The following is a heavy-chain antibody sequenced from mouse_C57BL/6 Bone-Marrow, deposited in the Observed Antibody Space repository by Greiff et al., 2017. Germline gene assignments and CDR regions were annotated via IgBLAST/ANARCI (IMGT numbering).Heavy chain of an antibody. V-gene: IGHV1-69*01. D-gene: IGHD3-2*02. CDR2: IDPSDSYT. CDR1: GYTFTSYW. Sequence: QVQLQQPGAELVMPGASVKLSCKASGYTFTSYWMHWVKQRPGQGLEWIGEIDPSDSYTTYNQKFKGKSTLTVDKSSSTAYMQLSSLTSEDSAVYYCARESRQLRPYYFDYWGQGTTLTVSS. CDR3: ARESRQLRPYYFDY. J-gene: IGHJ2*01.